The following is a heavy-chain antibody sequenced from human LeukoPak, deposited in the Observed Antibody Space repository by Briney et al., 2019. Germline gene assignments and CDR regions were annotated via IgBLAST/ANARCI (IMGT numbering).Heavy chain of an antibody. CDR3: ARGPSVAARRYYYYMDV. D-gene: IGHD6-6*01. V-gene: IGHV1-69*13. CDR2: IIPVFGTS. Sequence: ASVKVSCKASGYTFTGYYMHWVRQAPGQGLEWMGGIIPVFGTSNYAQKFQGRVTITADESTRTAYMELSSLRSEDTAVYYCARGPSVAARRYYYYMDVWGKGTTVTVSS. CDR1: GYTFTGYY. J-gene: IGHJ6*03.